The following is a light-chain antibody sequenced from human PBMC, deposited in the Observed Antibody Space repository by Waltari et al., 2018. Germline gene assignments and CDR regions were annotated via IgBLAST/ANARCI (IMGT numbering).Light chain of an antibody. J-gene: IGLJ1*01. Sequence: QSALTQPASVSGSPGQSITISCTGTSNDIGDYNYVSWYQQHPGKVPKIMIYDVVGRPSGVSDRFSCSKSGNTASLTISGLQTEDEADYYCSSYTSTSTFVFGSGTKVTVL. CDR1: SNDIGDYNY. CDR2: DVV. V-gene: IGLV2-14*03. CDR3: SSYTSTSTFV.